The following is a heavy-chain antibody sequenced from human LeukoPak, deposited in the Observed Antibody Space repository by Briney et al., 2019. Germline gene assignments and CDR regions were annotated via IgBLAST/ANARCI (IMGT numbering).Heavy chain of an antibody. D-gene: IGHD5-12*01. V-gene: IGHV1-2*02. CDR3: ASPPSGAYAPIDS. CDR2: INPNSGGT. J-gene: IGHJ4*02. CDR1: GYTFTGYY. Sequence: ASVKVSCKASGYTFTGYYMHWVRQAPGQGLEWMGWINPNSGGTNYAQKFQGRVTMTRDTSISTAYMELSRLRSDDTAVYYCASPPSGAYAPIDSGARGPLVPLSS.